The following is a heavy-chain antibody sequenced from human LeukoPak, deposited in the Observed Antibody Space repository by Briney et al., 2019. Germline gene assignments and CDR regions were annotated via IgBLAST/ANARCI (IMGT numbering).Heavy chain of an antibody. V-gene: IGHV3-43*02. CDR1: GFTFDDFA. Sequence: GGSLRLSCAASGFTFDDFAMHWVRHAPGKGPEWVSLISEDSGSTFYADSVRGRFTISRDNSKNSLYLEKNSLRTEDTAFFYCVAGLDYWGQGTLVTVSS. CDR3: VAGLDY. CDR2: ISEDSGST. J-gene: IGHJ4*02. D-gene: IGHD6-19*01.